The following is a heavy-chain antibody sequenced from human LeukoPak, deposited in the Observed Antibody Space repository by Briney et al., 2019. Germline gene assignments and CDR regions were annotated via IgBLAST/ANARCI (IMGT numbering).Heavy chain of an antibody. J-gene: IGHJ4*02. V-gene: IGHV3-23*01. D-gene: IGHD3-22*01. CDR3: TKAAGRRNTLIVTFITFEY. Sequence: PGGSLRLSCAASGFTFSNYAMNWVRQAPGKGLEWVSSISGSGAGKEYADAVKGRFTISRDNSKNTVYLQMNSLRAEDTAVYYCTKAAGRRNTLIVTFITFEYWGQGTVVTVSS. CDR2: ISGSGAGK. CDR1: GFTFSNYA.